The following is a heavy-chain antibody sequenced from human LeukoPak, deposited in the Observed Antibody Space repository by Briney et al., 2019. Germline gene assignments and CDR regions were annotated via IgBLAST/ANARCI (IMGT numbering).Heavy chain of an antibody. CDR2: IYYSGST. J-gene: IGHJ5*02. CDR3: ARGQWELLGGGEDSWFDP. D-gene: IGHD1-26*01. Sequence: PSETLSLTCTVSGGSISSGGYYWSWIRQHPGKGLEWVGYIYYSGSTYYNPSLKSRVTISVDTSKNQFSLKLSSVTAADTAVYYCARGQWELLGGGEDSWFDPWGQGTLVTVSS. CDR1: GGSISSGGYY. V-gene: IGHV4-31*03.